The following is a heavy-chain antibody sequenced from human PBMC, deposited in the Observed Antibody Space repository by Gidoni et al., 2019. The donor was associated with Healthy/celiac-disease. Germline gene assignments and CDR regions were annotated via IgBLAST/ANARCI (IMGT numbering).Heavy chain of an antibody. CDR1: GFTFSCSA. CDR2: ISGSGGST. Sequence: EVQLLVSGGGLVQPGGSLRLSCAASGFTFSCSAMSWVRQAPGKGLEWVSAISGSGGSTYYADSVKGRFTISRDNSKNTLYMQMNSLRAEDTAVYYCAKEAYSRDLDYYDYGMDVWGQGTTVTVSS. V-gene: IGHV3-23*01. J-gene: IGHJ6*02. D-gene: IGHD6-13*01. CDR3: AKEAYSRDLDYYDYGMDV.